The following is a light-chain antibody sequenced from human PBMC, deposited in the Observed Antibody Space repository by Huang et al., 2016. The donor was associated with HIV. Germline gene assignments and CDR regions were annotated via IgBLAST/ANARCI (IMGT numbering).Light chain of an antibody. Sequence: DIQMTQSPSSLSASVGDRVTITCRASQGISNSVAWDQQRPGKAPKLLLYATSRLETGAPSRFSGSRSGTEYTLTISSLQPEDLATYYCQQYYNNPPWTFGQGTKVEIK. CDR3: QQYYNNPPWT. CDR2: ATS. V-gene: IGKV1-NL1*01. CDR1: QGISNS. J-gene: IGKJ1*01.